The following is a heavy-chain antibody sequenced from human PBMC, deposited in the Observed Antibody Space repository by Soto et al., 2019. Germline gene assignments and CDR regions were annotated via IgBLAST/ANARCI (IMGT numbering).Heavy chain of an antibody. CDR1: GGTFSSYA. D-gene: IGHD3-3*01. CDR3: ARAYDFWSGYLVYYYYGMDV. J-gene: IGHJ6*02. V-gene: IGHV1-69*13. Sequence: SVKVSCKASGGTFSSYAISWVRQAPGQGLEWMGGIIPIFGTANYAQKFQGRVTITADESTSTAYMELSSLRSEDTAVYYCARAYDFWSGYLVYYYYGMDVWGQGTTVTVSS. CDR2: IIPIFGTA.